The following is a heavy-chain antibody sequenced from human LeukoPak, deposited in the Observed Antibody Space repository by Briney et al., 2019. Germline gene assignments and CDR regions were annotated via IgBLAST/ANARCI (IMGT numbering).Heavy chain of an antibody. CDR2: MQYDGSVE. J-gene: IGHJ4*02. D-gene: IGHD3-22*01. Sequence: GGSLRLSCAASGFSFSNYGVHWVRQAPGKGLEWVTFMQYDGSVEFYADSVMGRFTISKDNSKNTVYLQMNSLRAEDTAVYYCARGLSYYYDSSGYFYYFDYWGQGTLVTVSS. V-gene: IGHV3-30*02. CDR3: ARGLSYYYDSSGYFYYFDY. CDR1: GFSFSNYG.